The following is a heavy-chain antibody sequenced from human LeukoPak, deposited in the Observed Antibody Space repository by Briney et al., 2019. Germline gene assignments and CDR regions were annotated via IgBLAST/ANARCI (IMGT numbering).Heavy chain of an antibody. CDR2: INPNSGGT. Sequence: ASVKVSCKASGYTFTGYYMLWVRQAPGQGLEWMGWINPNSGGTNYAQKFQGWVTMTRDTSISTAYMELSRLRSDDTAVYYCARSSPDSSGYPRFDPWGQGTLVTVSS. J-gene: IGHJ5*02. V-gene: IGHV1-2*04. CDR1: GYTFTGYY. CDR3: ARSSPDSSGYPRFDP. D-gene: IGHD3-22*01.